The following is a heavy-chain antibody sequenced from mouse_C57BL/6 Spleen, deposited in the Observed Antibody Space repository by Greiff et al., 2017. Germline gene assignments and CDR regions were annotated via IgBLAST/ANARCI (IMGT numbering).Heavy chain of an antibody. CDR1: GYTFTEYT. Sequence: VQRVESGAELVKPGASVKLSCKASGYTFTEYTIHWVKQRSGQGLEWIGWFYPGSGSIKYNEKFKDKATLTADKSYSTVYIELSRLKSEDSAVYCCARHEETTVVAEGFAYWGKGALVTVSA. CDR2: FYPGSGSI. J-gene: IGHJ3*01. V-gene: IGHV1-62-2*01. D-gene: IGHD1-1*01. CDR3: ARHEETTVVAEGFAY.